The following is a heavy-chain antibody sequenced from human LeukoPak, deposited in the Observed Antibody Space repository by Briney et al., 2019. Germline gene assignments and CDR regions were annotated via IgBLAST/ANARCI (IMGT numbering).Heavy chain of an antibody. D-gene: IGHD3-10*01. CDR2: ITSTSHTI. CDR3: AKGSGNGYGPGPFGY. J-gene: IGHJ4*02. V-gene: IGHV3-48*04. Sequence: GGSLRLSCAGSGFAFSSHSMNWVRPAPGKRLEWISSITSTSHTIYYADSVKGRFTISRDNAKNTVSLQMSSLRAEDTALYYCAKGSGNGYGPGPFGYWGQGTLVTVSS. CDR1: GFAFSSHS.